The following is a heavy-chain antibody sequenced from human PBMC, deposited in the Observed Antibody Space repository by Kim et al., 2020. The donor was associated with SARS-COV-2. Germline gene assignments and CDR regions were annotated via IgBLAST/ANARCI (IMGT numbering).Heavy chain of an antibody. CDR3: ARGRVTEAAAGFDY. V-gene: IGHV4-34*01. CDR1: GGSFSGYY. Sequence: SETLSLTCAVYGGSFSGYYWTWIRQPPGKGLEWIGEIHHSGSTNYNPSLKSRVTISIDTSRNQFSLNLRSVTAADTAVYYCARGRVTEAAAGFDYWGQGTLATVSS. CDR2: IHHSGST. D-gene: IGHD6-13*01. J-gene: IGHJ4*02.